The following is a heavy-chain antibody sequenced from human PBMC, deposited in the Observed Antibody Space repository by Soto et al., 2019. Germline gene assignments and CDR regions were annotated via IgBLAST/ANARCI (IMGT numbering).Heavy chain of an antibody. CDR2: INPSGGST. J-gene: IGHJ6*02. CDR3: ARVGHPATGYSSSWYPPTTSNGMDV. CDR1: GYTFTSYY. Sequence: ASVKVSCKASGYTFTSYYMHWVRQAPGQGLEWMGIINPSGGSTSYAQKFQGRVTMTRDTSTSTVYMELSSLRSEGTAVYYCARVGHPATGYSSSWYPPTTSNGMDVWGQGTTVTVSS. D-gene: IGHD6-13*01. V-gene: IGHV1-46*01.